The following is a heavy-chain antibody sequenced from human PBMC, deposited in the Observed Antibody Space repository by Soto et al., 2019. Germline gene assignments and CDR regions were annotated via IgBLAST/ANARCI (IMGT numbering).Heavy chain of an antibody. CDR2: IGPYDRKT. CDR3: ARDPSGDVVPAASDS. D-gene: IGHD2-2*01. V-gene: IGHV1-18*01. Sequence: HVQLVQSGAEVKTPGASVKVSCRTSGYTFSNYGISWVRQAPGQGLEWMGWIGPYDRKTDYAQNFQGRVTMTADTSTSTAYMELRSLRSDDTADYYCARDPSGDVVPAASDSWGQGTLVTVSS. CDR1: GYTFSNYG. J-gene: IGHJ4*02.